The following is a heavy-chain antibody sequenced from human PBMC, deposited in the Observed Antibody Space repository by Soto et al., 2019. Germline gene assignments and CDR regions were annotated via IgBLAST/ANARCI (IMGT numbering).Heavy chain of an antibody. CDR2: MNPNSGNT. J-gene: IGHJ4*02. D-gene: IGHD3-9*01. V-gene: IGHV1-8*01. CDR3: ARGGSNDYDILTGTFDY. Sequence: QVQLVQSGAEVKKPGASVKVSCKASGYTFTSYDINWVRQATGQGLEWMGWMNPNSGNTGYAQKFQGRVTMTRNTSISTAYMELSSLRSEDTAVYYCARGGSNDYDILTGTFDYWGQGTLVIVSS. CDR1: GYTFTSYD.